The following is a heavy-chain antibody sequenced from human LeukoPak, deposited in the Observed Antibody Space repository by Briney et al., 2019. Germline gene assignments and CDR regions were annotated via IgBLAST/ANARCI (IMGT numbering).Heavy chain of an antibody. CDR3: ARDYYGSGSYYFDY. CDR1: GGSISSSSYY. D-gene: IGHD3-10*01. J-gene: IGHJ4*02. CDR2: IYYSGST. Sequence: SETLSLTCTVSGGSISSSSYYWGWIRQPPGKGLEWIGSIYYSGSTYYNPSLKSRVTMSVDTSKNQFSLKLSSVTAADTAVYYCARDYYGSGSYYFDYWGQGTLVTVSS. V-gene: IGHV4-39*07.